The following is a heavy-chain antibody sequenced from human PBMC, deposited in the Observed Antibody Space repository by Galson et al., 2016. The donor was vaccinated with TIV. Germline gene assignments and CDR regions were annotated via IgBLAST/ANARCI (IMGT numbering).Heavy chain of an antibody. CDR1: GFTFSTYG. V-gene: IGHV3-33*01. D-gene: IGHD3-22*01. CDR3: ARDQNYYDSSGYHLGRWDGGFDI. J-gene: IGHJ3*02. Sequence: CAASGFTFSTYGMHWVRQAPGKGLEWVAVIRYDGSKKNYADSVKGRFTISRDNSKNTVYLQMDSLRAEDTAVYYCARDQNYYDSSGYHLGRWDGGFDIWGQGTMVTVSS. CDR2: IRYDGSKK.